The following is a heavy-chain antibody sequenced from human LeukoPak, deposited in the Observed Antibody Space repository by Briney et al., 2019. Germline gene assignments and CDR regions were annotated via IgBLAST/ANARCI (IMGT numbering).Heavy chain of an antibody. D-gene: IGHD2-2*01. Sequence: PSETLSLTCAVYGESFSGYYWSWIRQPPGKGLEWIGEINHSGSTNYNPSLRSRVTISVDTSKNQFSLKLSSVTAADTAVYYCARAEVVVVPAAMYYYYYMDVWGKGITVTVSS. J-gene: IGHJ6*03. CDR2: INHSGST. V-gene: IGHV4-34*01. CDR1: GESFSGYY. CDR3: ARAEVVVVPAAMYYYYYMDV.